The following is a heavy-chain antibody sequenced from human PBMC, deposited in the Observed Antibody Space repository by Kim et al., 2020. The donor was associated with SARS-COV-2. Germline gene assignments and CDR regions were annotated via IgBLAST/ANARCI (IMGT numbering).Heavy chain of an antibody. Sequence: GESLKISCKASEYTFNNYWIGWVRQMPGKGLQWLGIIYPGDSDTKYNPSVQGQVTISADWSLTTAYLQWSSLKASDTAIYYCARAPSGTFSPYYFYYWGQGTLVTASS. CDR3: ARAPSGTFSPYYFYY. CDR2: IYPGDSDT. V-gene: IGHV5-51*01. D-gene: IGHD1-26*01. J-gene: IGHJ4*02. CDR1: EYTFNNYW.